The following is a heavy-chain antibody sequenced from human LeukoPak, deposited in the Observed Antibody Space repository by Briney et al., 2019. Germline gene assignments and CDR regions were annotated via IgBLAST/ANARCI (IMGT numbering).Heavy chain of an antibody. D-gene: IGHD3-10*01. CDR3: AKPMVRGVQPDY. V-gene: IGHV1-69*06. CDR2: IIPIFGTA. CDR1: GGTFSSYA. J-gene: IGHJ4*02. Sequence: SVKVSCKASGGTFSSYAISWVRQAPGQGLEWMGGIIPIFGTANYAQKFQGRVTITADKSTSTAYMELSSLRSEDTAVYYCAKPMVRGVQPDYWGQGTLVTVSS.